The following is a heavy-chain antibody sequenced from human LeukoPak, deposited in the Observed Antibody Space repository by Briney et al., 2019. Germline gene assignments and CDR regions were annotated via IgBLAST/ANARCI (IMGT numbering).Heavy chain of an antibody. CDR3: ARDRPGNTAIEY. CDR2: IHSDARST. CDR1: GFNFSSYS. Sequence: PVGSLRLSCAASGFNFSSYSMNWVRQAPGKVLVWVSRIHSDARSTSYADSVNGRFTISRDNAKNTLYLQMKSLRAEDTAVYYCARDRPGNTAIEYWGEGTLVTVSS. D-gene: IGHD5-18*01. V-gene: IGHV3-74*01. J-gene: IGHJ4*02.